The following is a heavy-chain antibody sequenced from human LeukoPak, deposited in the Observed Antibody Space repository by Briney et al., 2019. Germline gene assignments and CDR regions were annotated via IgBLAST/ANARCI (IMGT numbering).Heavy chain of an antibody. CDR3: AKDLGPRVVATTVDY. Sequence: SGGSLRLSCAASGFIFSNYAMSWVRQAPGKGLEWVSAISGSGGSTYYADSVKGRFTISRDNSKNTLYLQMNSLRAEDTAVYYCAKDLGPRVVATTVDYWGQGTLVTVSS. J-gene: IGHJ4*02. CDR2: ISGSGGST. V-gene: IGHV3-23*01. D-gene: IGHD5-12*01. CDR1: GFIFSNYA.